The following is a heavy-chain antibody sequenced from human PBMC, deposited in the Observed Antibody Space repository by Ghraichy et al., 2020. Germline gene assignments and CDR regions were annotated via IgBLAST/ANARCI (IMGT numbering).Heavy chain of an antibody. J-gene: IGHJ4*02. CDR1: GGSISSYY. D-gene: IGHD5-24*01. V-gene: IGHV4-59*01. CDR2: IYYSGST. Sequence: SETLSLTCTVSGGSISSYYWSWIRQPPGKGLEWIGYIYYSGSTNYNPSLKSRVTISVDTSKNQFSLKLCSVTAADTAVYYCASGDGYKSQILWGQGTLVTVSS. CDR3: ASGDGYKSQIL.